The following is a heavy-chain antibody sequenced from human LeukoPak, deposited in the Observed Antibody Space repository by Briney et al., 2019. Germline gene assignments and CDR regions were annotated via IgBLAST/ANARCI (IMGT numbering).Heavy chain of an antibody. CDR2: IYTSGST. J-gene: IGHJ5*02. CDR3: ARDYLFYYDSSGLNWFDP. Sequence: PSETLSLTCTVSGYSIGNGYFWGWIRPPPGKGLEWIGRIYTSGSTNYNPSLKSRVIISVDTSKNQFSLELSSVTAADTAVYYCARDYLFYYDSSGLNWFDPWGQGTLVTVSS. CDR1: GYSIGNGYF. D-gene: IGHD3-22*01. V-gene: IGHV4-38-2*02.